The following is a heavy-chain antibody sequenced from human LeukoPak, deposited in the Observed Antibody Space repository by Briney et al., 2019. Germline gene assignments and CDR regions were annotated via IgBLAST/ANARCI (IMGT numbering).Heavy chain of an antibody. CDR2: ISDYNGHR. Sequence: GASVKVSCKAYGYTFTGYGISWVRQAPGQGLEWMGWISDYNGHRNFAQKLQDRVTMTTDTSTNTAYMELRSLISDDTAFYYCARDRYGTGSYDCWGQGTLVAVPS. CDR1: GYTFTGYG. J-gene: IGHJ4*02. CDR3: ARDRYGTGSYDC. D-gene: IGHD3-10*01. V-gene: IGHV1-18*01.